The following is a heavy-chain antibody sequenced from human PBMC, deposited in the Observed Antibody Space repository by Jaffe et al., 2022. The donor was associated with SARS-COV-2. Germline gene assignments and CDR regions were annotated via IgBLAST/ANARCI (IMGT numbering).Heavy chain of an antibody. J-gene: IGHJ3*02. V-gene: IGHV4-34*01. D-gene: IGHD1-26*01. CDR1: GESFSNYY. CDR3: ARKGHSGSSDGGRGFDI. CDR2: INRSGST. Sequence: QVQLQQWGAGLLKPSETLSLTCAVYGESFSNYYWSWIRQPPGKGLEWIGEINRSGSTNYNSSLKSRVTISIDKSKNQFSLKLSSVTAADTAMYYCARKGHSGSSDGGRGFDIWGQGTMVTVSS.